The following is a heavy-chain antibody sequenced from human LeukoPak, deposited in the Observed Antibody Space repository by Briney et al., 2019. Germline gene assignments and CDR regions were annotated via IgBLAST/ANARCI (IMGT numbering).Heavy chain of an antibody. D-gene: IGHD5-12*01. Sequence: KVGESLKISCKGSGYSFTSYWIGWVRQMPGKGLEWMGIIYPGDSDTRYSPSFQGQVTISADKSISTAYLQWSSLKASDTAMYYCARLSGYDSDYYYYMDVWGKGTTVTVSS. J-gene: IGHJ6*03. V-gene: IGHV5-51*01. CDR3: ARLSGYDSDYYYYMDV. CDR1: GYSFTSYW. CDR2: IYPGDSDT.